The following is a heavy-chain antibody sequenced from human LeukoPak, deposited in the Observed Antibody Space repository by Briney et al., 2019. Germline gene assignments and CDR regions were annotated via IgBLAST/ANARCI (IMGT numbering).Heavy chain of an antibody. J-gene: IGHJ4*02. Sequence: GASVKVSCKASGGTFSSYAISWVRQAPGQGLEWMGGIIPIFGTANYAQKFQGRVTITTDESTSTAYTELSGLRSEDTAVYYCARDRKVNGGYSYGFGYWGQGTLVTVSS. D-gene: IGHD5-18*01. V-gene: IGHV1-69*05. CDR2: IIPIFGTA. CDR1: GGTFSSYA. CDR3: ARDRKVNGGYSYGFGY.